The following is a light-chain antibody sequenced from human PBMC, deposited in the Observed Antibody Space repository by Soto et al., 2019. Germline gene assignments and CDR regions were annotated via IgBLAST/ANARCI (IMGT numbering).Light chain of an antibody. J-gene: IGKJ5*01. CDR2: DAS. CDR3: QQYENLPT. CDR1: QNINNY. V-gene: IGKV1-33*01. Sequence: DIQMTQYPCSLSASVGDRVTITCQASQNINNYLNWYQQKPGRAPKLLIYDASNLEAGVPSRFRGSGSGTDFTFTISRLQPEDIATYYCQQYENLPTFGQGTRLEIK.